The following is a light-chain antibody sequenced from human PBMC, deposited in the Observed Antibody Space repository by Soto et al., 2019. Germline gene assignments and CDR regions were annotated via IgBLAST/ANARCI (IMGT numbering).Light chain of an antibody. J-gene: IGLJ1*01. CDR2: EVS. CDR3: TSYTSSRTLV. CDR1: SSDGGGYNY. V-gene: IGLV2-14*01. Sequence: QSALTQPASVSGSPGQSITISCTGTSSDGGGYNYVSWYQQHPGKAPKLMIYEVSNRPSGFSNSFSCSNSSNKASLSISGLQAADEADYYGTSYTSSRTLVFGTGTKVTVL.